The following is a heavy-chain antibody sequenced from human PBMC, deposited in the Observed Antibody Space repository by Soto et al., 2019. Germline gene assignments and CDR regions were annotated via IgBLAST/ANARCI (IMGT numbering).Heavy chain of an antibody. V-gene: IGHV4-34*01. CDR1: GGSFSGYY. J-gene: IGHJ4*02. Sequence: SETLSLTCAAYGGSFSGYYWSWIRQPPGKGLEWIGEINHSGSTNYNPSLKSRVTISVDTSKNQFSLKLSSVTAADTAVYYCARGGHLSHCSSTSCYAGDYWGQGTLVTVSS. CDR2: INHSGST. CDR3: ARGGHLSHCSSTSCYAGDY. D-gene: IGHD2-2*01.